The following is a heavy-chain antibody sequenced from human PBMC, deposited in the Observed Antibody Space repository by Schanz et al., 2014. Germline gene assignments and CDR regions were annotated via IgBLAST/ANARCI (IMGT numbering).Heavy chain of an antibody. Sequence: EVQLVESGGGLVKPGGSLRLSCAASGFTFSNYWIHWVRQAPGKGLEWVSYISGSTWTTYYADSVKGRFTISRDNSKNTLYLRMISLRAEDTAMFYCAREIPAGGHFDYWGQGTLVSVSS. V-gene: IGHV3-48*01. CDR3: AREIPAGGHFDY. J-gene: IGHJ4*02. CDR1: GFTFSNYW. CDR2: ISGSTWTT. D-gene: IGHD2-15*01.